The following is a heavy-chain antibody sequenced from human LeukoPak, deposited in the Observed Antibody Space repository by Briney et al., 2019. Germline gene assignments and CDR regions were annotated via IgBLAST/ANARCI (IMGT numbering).Heavy chain of an antibody. V-gene: IGHV4-59*08. CDR1: GASISSYY. J-gene: IGHJ2*01. CDR2: IYYTGST. CDR3: ASLHGSSGWFGL. Sequence: SETLSLTCTVSGASISSYYWSWIRQPPGKGLEWIGYIYYTGSTNYNPSLKSRVTISVDTSKNQFSLRLRSVTAADTAVYYCASLHGSSGWFGLWGRGTMVTVSS. D-gene: IGHD6-19*01.